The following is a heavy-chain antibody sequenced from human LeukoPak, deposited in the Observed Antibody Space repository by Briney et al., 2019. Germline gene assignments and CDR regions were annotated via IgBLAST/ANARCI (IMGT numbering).Heavy chain of an antibody. CDR3: ARERGYSGYDYGVVY. V-gene: IGHV1-8*03. CDR1: GYTFTSYD. D-gene: IGHD5-12*01. J-gene: IGHJ4*02. Sequence: GASVKVSCKASGYTFTSYDINWVRQATGQGLEWMGWMNPNSGNTGYAQKFQGRVTITRNTSISTAYMELSSLRSEDTAVYYCARERGYSGYDYGVVYWGQGTLVTVSS. CDR2: MNPNSGNT.